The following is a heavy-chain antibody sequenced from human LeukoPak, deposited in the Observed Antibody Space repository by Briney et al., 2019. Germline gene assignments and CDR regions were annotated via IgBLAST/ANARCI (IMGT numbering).Heavy chain of an antibody. Sequence: GGSLRLSCAASGFTFSSYAMSWVRQAPGKGLEWVSAISGSGGSTYYADSVKGRFTISRDNSKNTLYLQMNSLRAEDTAVYYCAKDLRQWLVRGYYDYWDQGTLVTVSS. V-gene: IGHV3-23*01. CDR3: AKDLRQWLVRGYYDY. CDR1: GFTFSSYA. CDR2: ISGSGGST. J-gene: IGHJ4*02. D-gene: IGHD6-19*01.